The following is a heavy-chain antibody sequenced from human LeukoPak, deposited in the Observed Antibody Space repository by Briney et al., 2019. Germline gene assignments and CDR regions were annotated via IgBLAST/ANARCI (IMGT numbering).Heavy chain of an antibody. Sequence: GGSPTLSCAASGFTFSSFWMTWVRQAPGKGMEWVANIKHDGGVKYYVDSVRGRFTISRDNAKNSLYLQMNSLRAEDTAVYYCARGGAYSRVWGQGTMVTVSS. V-gene: IGHV3-7*03. D-gene: IGHD2-15*01. CDR2: IKHDGGVK. CDR1: GFTFSSFW. CDR3: ARGGAYSRV. J-gene: IGHJ3*01.